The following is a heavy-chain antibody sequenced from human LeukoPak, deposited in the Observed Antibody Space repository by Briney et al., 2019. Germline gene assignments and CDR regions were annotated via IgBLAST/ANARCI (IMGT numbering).Heavy chain of an antibody. V-gene: IGHV3-23*01. CDR1: GFTFSSYA. CDR3: AKLPVAGTYGGYFDY. D-gene: IGHD6-19*01. CDR2: ISGSGGST. J-gene: IGHJ4*02. Sequence: GGSLRLSCAASGFTFSSYAMSWVRQAPGKGLEWVSAISGSGGSTYYADSVKGRFTISRDNSKNTLYLQMNSLRAEDTAVYYCAKLPVAGTYGGYFDYWGQGTLVTVSS.